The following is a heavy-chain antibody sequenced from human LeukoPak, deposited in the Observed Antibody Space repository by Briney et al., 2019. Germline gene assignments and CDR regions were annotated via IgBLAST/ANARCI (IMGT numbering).Heavy chain of an antibody. J-gene: IGHJ4*02. D-gene: IGHD5-18*01. V-gene: IGHV1-69*04. CDR3: ARDPVRGYSYGPPHGY. CDR2: IIPILGIA. Sequence: SVKVSRKASGGTFSSYAISWVRQAPGQGLEWMGRIIPILGIANYAQKFQGRVTITADKSTSTAYMELSSLRSEDTAVYYCARDPVRGYSYGPPHGYWGQGTLVTVSS. CDR1: GGTFSSYA.